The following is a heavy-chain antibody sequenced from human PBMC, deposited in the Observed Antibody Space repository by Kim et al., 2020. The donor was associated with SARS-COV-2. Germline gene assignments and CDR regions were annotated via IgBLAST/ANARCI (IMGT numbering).Heavy chain of an antibody. V-gene: IGHV1-18*01. Sequence: AQKLQGRVTMTSDTSTSTADMELRSLRSDDTAVYYCARDSPSGWYGPADYWGQGTLVTVSS. CDR3: ARDSPSGWYGPADY. J-gene: IGHJ4*02. D-gene: IGHD6-19*01.